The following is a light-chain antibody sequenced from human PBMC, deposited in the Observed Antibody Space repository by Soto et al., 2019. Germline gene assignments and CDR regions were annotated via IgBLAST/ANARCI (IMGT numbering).Light chain of an antibody. CDR1: QSVSSN. CDR2: GAS. V-gene: IGKV3-15*01. J-gene: IGKJ2*01. CDR3: KQKNKWPPYT. Sequence: EIVMTQSPATLSVSPGERATLSCRASQSVSSNLAWYQQKPGQAPRLLIYGASTRATGIPARFSGSGSGTELPLTTRTLQPEDFAVYYCKQKNKWPPYTLAQGTKLEIK.